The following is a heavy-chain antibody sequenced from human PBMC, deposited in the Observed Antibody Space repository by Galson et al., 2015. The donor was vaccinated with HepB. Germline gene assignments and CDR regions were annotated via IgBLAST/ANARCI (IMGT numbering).Heavy chain of an antibody. Sequence: SVKVSCKASGGTFSSYAISWVRQAPGQGLEWMGGIIPIFGTANYAQKFQGRVTITADESTSTAYMELSSLRSEDTAVYYCARDGGAEGGSYYFDYWGQGTLVTVSS. V-gene: IGHV1-69*13. CDR2: IIPIFGTA. J-gene: IGHJ4*02. D-gene: IGHD1-26*01. CDR1: GGTFSSYA. CDR3: ARDGGAEGGSYYFDY.